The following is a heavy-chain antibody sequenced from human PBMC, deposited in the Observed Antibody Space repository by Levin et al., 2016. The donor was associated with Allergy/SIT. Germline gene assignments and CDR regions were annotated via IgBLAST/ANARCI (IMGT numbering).Heavy chain of an antibody. V-gene: IGHV4-59*01. Sequence: SETLSLTCTVSGGSISSYYWSWIRQPPGKGLEWIGYIYYSGSTNYNPSLKSRVTISVDTSKNQFSLKLSSVTAADTAVYYCARDLYSSGWYGMDVWGQGTTVTVSS. CDR1: GGSISSYY. CDR2: IYYSGST. J-gene: IGHJ6*02. CDR3: ARDLYSSGWYGMDV. D-gene: IGHD6-19*01.